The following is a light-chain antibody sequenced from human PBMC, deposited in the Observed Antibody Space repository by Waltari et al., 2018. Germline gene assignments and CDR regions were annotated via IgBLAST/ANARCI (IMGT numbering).Light chain of an antibody. CDR2: RNN. CDR1: SSNIGTNY. CDR3: VAWDDSLSGRV. Sequence: QSVLTQPPSASGTPGQRVTISCSGSSSNIGTNYVYWYQQLPGTAPKLFNYRNNQRPSEVPDRFSGSKSGTSASLAISGLRSEDEADYYCVAWDDSLSGRVFGGGTKVTVL. V-gene: IGLV1-47*01. J-gene: IGLJ3*02.